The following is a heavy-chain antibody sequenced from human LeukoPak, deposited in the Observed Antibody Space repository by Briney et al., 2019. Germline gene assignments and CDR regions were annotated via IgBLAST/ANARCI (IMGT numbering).Heavy chain of an antibody. J-gene: IGHJ6*03. V-gene: IGHV4-61*01. CDR1: GGSISSGSYY. Sequence: LSLTCTVSGGSISSGSYYWSWIRQPPGKGLEWIGYIYYSGSTNYNPSLKSRVTISVNTSKNQFSLKLSSVTAADTAVYYCARGYSNYPLYMDVWGKGTTVTVSS. CDR3: ARGYSNYPLYMDV. D-gene: IGHD4-11*01. CDR2: IYYSGST.